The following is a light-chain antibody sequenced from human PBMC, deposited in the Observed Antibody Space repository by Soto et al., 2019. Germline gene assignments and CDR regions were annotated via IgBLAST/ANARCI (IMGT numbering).Light chain of an antibody. V-gene: IGKV3-11*01. J-gene: IGKJ3*01. CDR1: QSVGSF. CDR3: QHRSNWLGT. CDR2: DAS. Sequence: EIVLTQSPATLSLSPGERATLSCRASQSVGSFLAWYQQKSGQTPRLLIYDASNRAPGIPARFGGSGSGTDLTLAISSLEPEDFAVYCWQHRSNWLGTFGPGTKVDIK.